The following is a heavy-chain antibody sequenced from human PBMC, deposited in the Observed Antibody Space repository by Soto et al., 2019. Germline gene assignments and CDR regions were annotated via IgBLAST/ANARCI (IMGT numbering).Heavy chain of an antibody. V-gene: IGHV3-9*01. Sequence: GGSLRLSCAASGFTFDDYAMHWVRQAPGKGLEWVSGISWNSGSIGYADSVKGRFTISRDNAKNSLYLQMNSLRAEDTALYYCAKDITRTETNWFDPWGQGTLVTVSS. CDR3: AKDITRTETNWFDP. J-gene: IGHJ5*02. CDR1: GFTFDDYA. CDR2: ISWNSGSI.